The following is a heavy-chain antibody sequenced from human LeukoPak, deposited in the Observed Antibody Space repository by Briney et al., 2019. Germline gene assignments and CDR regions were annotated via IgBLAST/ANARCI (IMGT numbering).Heavy chain of an antibody. CDR3: AKAGRSLVRGVPFDY. Sequence: GGSLRLSCAASGFTFSSYVMSWVRQAPGKGLEWVSVISASGGVTFYADSVKGRFTVSGDNSKNTLYLQMNTLRAEDTAVYYCAKAGRSLVRGVPFDYWGQGTLVTVSS. CDR1: GFTFSSYV. CDR2: ISASGGVT. D-gene: IGHD3-10*01. V-gene: IGHV3-23*01. J-gene: IGHJ4*02.